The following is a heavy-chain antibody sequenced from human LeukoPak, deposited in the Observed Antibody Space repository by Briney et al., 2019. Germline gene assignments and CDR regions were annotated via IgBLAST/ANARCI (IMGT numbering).Heavy chain of an antibody. Sequence: EGSLRLSCAASGLNFSNHGMSWVRQAPWKGLEWVSAISGSGGSTYYADSVKGRFTISRDNSKNTLYLQMNSLRAEDTAVYYCARRAGAYSHPYDYWGQGTLVTVSS. J-gene: IGHJ4*02. V-gene: IGHV3-23*01. CDR2: ISGSGGST. CDR1: GLNFSNHG. D-gene: IGHD4/OR15-4a*01. CDR3: ARRAGAYSHPYDY.